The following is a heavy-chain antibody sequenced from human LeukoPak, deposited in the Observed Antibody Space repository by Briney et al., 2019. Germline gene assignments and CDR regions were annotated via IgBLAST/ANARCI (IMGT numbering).Heavy chain of an antibody. D-gene: IGHD2-21*02. Sequence: GGSLRLSCAASGFTLSSYWMHWVRQAPGKGLVWVSRINSDGSITIYADSVKGRFTISRDHDKNTLYLQMNSLRAEDTAVSYCARGLSPHPHCGSDCWIFYYWGQGTLVTDSS. CDR1: GFTLSSYW. CDR3: ARGLSPHPHCGSDCWIFYY. V-gene: IGHV3-74*01. CDR2: INSDGSIT. J-gene: IGHJ4*02.